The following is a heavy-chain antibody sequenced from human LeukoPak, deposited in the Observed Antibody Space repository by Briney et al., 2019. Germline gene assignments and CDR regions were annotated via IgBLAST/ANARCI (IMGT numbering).Heavy chain of an antibody. D-gene: IGHD3-22*01. Sequence: SETLSLIRTVSGDSISIYYWSCMRQPPGRGRVGIGYIHYTGSSNYNPSLSSRVTISVDTSKTQFALKPSSVTAADTALYFCARVQNYYDSSFRWRQGILVTVSS. V-gene: IGHV4-59*13. J-gene: IGHJ4*02. CDR2: IHYTGSS. CDR1: GDSISIYY. CDR3: ARVQNYYDSSFR.